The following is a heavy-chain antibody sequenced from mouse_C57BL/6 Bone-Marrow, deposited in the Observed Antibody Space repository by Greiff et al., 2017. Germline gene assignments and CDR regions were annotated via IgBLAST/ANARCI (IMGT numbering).Heavy chain of an antibody. CDR2: ISNLAYSI. Sequence: EVMLVESGGGLVQPGGSLKFSCAASGFTFSDYGMAWVRQAPWKGPEWVAFISNLAYSIYYADTVTGRFTISRENAKNTLYLEMSSLMSEDTAMYYCARRRQLKHLYYAMDYWGQGTSVTVSS. D-gene: IGHD3-2*02. J-gene: IGHJ4*01. CDR1: GFTFSDYG. CDR3: ARRRQLKHLYYAMDY. V-gene: IGHV5-15*01.